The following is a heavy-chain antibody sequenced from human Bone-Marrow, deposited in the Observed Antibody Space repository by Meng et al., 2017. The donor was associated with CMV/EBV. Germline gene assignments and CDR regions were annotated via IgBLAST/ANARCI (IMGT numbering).Heavy chain of an antibody. V-gene: IGHV3-30*04. CDR2: ISYDGSNK. Sequence: SCAASGFTFSSYAMHWVRQAPGKGLEWVAVISYDGSNKYYADSVKGRFTISRDNSKNTLYLQMNSLRAEDTAVYYCAGGTAAQYFDYWGQGTLVTVSS. J-gene: IGHJ4*02. CDR3: AGGTAAQYFDY. D-gene: IGHD6-25*01. CDR1: GFTFSSYA.